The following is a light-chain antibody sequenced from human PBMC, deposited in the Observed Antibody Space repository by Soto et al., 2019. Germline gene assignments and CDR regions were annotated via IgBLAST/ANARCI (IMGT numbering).Light chain of an antibody. J-gene: IGKJ2*01. CDR1: QSVSSY. CDR3: QQYSTWPPRYT. Sequence: EIVMTQSPATLSVSPGGRATLSCRASQSVSSYLAWYQQRPGQPPRLLIDRASTRATNIPARCSGSGSGTEFSLTTSSLQSEDFAGYYCQQYSTWPPRYTFGQGTKLEI. V-gene: IGKV3-15*01. CDR2: RAS.